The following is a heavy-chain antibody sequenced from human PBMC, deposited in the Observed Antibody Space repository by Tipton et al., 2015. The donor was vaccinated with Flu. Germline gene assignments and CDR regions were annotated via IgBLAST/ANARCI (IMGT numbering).Heavy chain of an antibody. CDR3: ATSQSQAFDV. Sequence: QLVQSGAEVKKPGESLRISCKGSGYSFTTYSINWVRQMPGKGLEWMGTIDPSDSYTNYSPSFQGHVTISADKSITTAFLQWSSLKASDTAMYYCATSQSQAFDVWGQGTMVTVSS. V-gene: IGHV5-10-1*01. J-gene: IGHJ3*01. CDR1: GYSFTTYS. CDR2: IDPSDSYT. D-gene: IGHD4-11*01.